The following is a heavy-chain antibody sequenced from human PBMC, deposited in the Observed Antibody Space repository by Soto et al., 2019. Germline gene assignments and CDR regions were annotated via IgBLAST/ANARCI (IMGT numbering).Heavy chain of an antibody. CDR1: GFTFSSYA. CDR2: ISYDGSNK. D-gene: IGHD6-19*01. J-gene: IGHJ5*02. CDR3: ARDGLTYSSGWYSGGFMDNWFDP. V-gene: IGHV3-30-3*01. Sequence: GGSLRLSCAASGFTFSSYAMHWVRQAPGKGLEWVAVISYDGSNKYYADSVKGRFTISRDNSKNTLYLQMNSLRAEDTAVYYCARDGLTYSSGWYSGGFMDNWFDPWGQGTLVTVSS.